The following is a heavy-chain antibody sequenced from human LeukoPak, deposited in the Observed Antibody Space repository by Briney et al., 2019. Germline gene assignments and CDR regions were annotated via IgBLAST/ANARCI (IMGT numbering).Heavy chain of an antibody. Sequence: GRSLRLSCVASGFNFNNYWMHWVRQAPGKGLVWVSRVNSDGSTTTYADSVKGRFTTSRDNAKNTLYLQMNSLRAEDTAVYYCARVDHYDFWSGYSYYFDYWGQGTLVIVSS. CDR2: VNSDGSTT. V-gene: IGHV3-74*01. D-gene: IGHD3-3*01. CDR1: GFNFNNYW. CDR3: ARVDHYDFWSGYSYYFDY. J-gene: IGHJ4*02.